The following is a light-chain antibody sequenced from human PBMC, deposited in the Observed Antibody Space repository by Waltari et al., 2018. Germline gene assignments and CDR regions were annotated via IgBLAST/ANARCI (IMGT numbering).Light chain of an antibody. J-gene: IGKJ4*01. V-gene: IGKV1-39*01. Sequence: DIQMTQSPSSLSASVGDRVTITCRTSQSISNYLNWYQQKPGKAPKLLIYAASSLQSGVPSRFSGSVSGTDFTLTISSLQPEDFATYYCQQSYSTLSLTFGGGTKVEIK. CDR3: QQSYSTLSLT. CDR1: QSISNY. CDR2: AAS.